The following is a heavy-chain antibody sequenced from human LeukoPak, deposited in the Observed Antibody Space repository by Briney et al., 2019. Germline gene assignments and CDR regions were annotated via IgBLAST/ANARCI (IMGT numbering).Heavy chain of an antibody. V-gene: IGHV4-59*05. Sequence: SETLSLTCIVSGGSISSYYWSWIRQPPGKGLEWIGSIYYSGSTYYNPSLKSRVTISVDTSKNQFSLKLSSVTAADTAVYYCARTVGLDILSHYMDVWGKGTTVTISS. CDR3: ARTVGLDILSHYMDV. CDR1: GGSISSYY. CDR2: IYYSGST. D-gene: IGHD2-21*01. J-gene: IGHJ6*03.